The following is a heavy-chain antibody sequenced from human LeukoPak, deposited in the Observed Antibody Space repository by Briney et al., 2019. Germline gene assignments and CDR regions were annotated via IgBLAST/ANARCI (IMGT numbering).Heavy chain of an antibody. CDR2: ISGSGGST. V-gene: IGHV3-23*01. CDR3: AKARDILTGYYNGPSTTHYYYGMDV. D-gene: IGHD3-9*01. Sequence: GGSLRLSCAASGFTFSSYAMSWVRQAPGKGLEWVPSISGSGGSTCYADSVKGRFTISRDNSKNTLYLQMNSLRAEDTAVYYCAKARDILTGYYNGPSTTHYYYGMDVWGQGTTVTVSS. J-gene: IGHJ6*02. CDR1: GFTFSSYA.